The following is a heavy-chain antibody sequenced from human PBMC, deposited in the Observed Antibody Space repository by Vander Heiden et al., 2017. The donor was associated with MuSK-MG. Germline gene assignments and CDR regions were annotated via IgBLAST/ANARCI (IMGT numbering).Heavy chain of an antibody. D-gene: IGHD6-25*01. Sequence: EVQLVESGGGLVKPGGSLRLSRAASGFTFSSYSRNWVRQAPGKGREGVSSISSSSSYIYYADSVKGRFTISRDNAKNSLYLQMNSLRAEDTAVYYCARDPNLSSAVAFDIWGQGTMVTVSS. CDR1: GFTFSSYS. CDR2: ISSSSSYI. J-gene: IGHJ3*02. V-gene: IGHV3-21*01. CDR3: ARDPNLSSAVAFDI.